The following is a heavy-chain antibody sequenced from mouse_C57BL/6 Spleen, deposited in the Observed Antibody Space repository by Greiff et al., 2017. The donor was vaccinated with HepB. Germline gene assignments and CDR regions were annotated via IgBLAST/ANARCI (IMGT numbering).Heavy chain of an antibody. Sequence: EVMLVESEGGLVQPGSSMKLSCTASGFTFSDYYMAWVRQVPEKGLEWVANINYDGSSTYYLDSLKSRFIISRDNAKNILYLQMSSLKSEDTATYYCARGYGDYWGQGTTLTVSS. J-gene: IGHJ2*01. D-gene: IGHD3-1*01. V-gene: IGHV5-16*01. CDR2: INYDGSST. CDR3: ARGYGDY. CDR1: GFTFSDYY.